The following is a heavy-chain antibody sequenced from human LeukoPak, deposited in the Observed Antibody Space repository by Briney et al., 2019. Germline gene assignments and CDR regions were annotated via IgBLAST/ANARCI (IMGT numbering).Heavy chain of an antibody. D-gene: IGHD3-10*01. CDR1: GGSFSGYY. Sequence: SETLSLTCAVYGGSFSGYYWNWIRQPPGKGLEWIGEINHSGSTNYNPSLKSRVTISVDTSKNQFSLKLSSVTAADTAVYYCARGGATMVRGVHGYWGQGTLVTVSS. CDR2: INHSGST. J-gene: IGHJ4*02. CDR3: ARGGATMVRGVHGY. V-gene: IGHV4-34*01.